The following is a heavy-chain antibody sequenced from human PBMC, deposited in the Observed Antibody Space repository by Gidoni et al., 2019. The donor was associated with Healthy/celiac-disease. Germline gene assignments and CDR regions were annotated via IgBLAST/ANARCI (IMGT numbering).Heavy chain of an antibody. CDR3: ARDVATKGFDP. V-gene: IGHV4-59*01. J-gene: IGHJ5*02. CDR1: GGSISSYY. CDR2: IYYSGST. D-gene: IGHD2-15*01. Sequence: QVQLQESGPGLVKPSETLSLTATGSGGSISSYYWSWIRQPPGKGLEWIGYIYYSGSTNYNPSLKSRVTISVDTSKNQFSLKLSSVTAADTAVYYCARDVATKGFDPWGQGTLVTVSS.